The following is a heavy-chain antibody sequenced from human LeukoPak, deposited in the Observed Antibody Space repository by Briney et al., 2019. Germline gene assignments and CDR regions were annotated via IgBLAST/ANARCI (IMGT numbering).Heavy chain of an antibody. J-gene: IGHJ5*02. D-gene: IGHD2-15*01. V-gene: IGHV3-30*18. Sequence: GGSLRLSCAASGYTFSSYGMHWVRQAPGKGLEWEAVISYDGSNKYYADSVKGRFTISRDNSKNTLYLQMNSLRAEDTAVYYCAKDLEGCCSGGSCSGPFDPWGQGTLVTVSS. CDR1: GYTFSSYG. CDR2: ISYDGSNK. CDR3: AKDLEGCCSGGSCSGPFDP.